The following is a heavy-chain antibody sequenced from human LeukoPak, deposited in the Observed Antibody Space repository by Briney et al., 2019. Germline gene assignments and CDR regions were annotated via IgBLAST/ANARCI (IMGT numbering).Heavy chain of an antibody. CDR3: ARDSRYMDV. CDR1: GYTFTGYY. J-gene: IGHJ6*03. V-gene: IGHV1-2*02. Sequence: GASVKVSCKASGYTFTGYYMHWVRQAPGQGLEWMGGIIPMFGTADYAQKFQGRVTMTTDTSTSTAYMELRSLRSDDTAVYYCARDSRYMDVWGKGTTVTVSS. CDR2: IIPMFGTA.